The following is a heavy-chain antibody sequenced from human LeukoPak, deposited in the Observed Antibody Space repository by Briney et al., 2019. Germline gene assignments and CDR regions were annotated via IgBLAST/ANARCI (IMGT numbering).Heavy chain of an antibody. Sequence: ASVKVSCKASGYTFTSYTIHWVRQAPGQRLEWMGWINAGNGNTKYSQEFQGRVTMTTDTSTSTAYMELRSLRSDDTAVYYCARDERRYSYGNDAFDIWGQGTMVTVSS. CDR1: GYTFTSYT. J-gene: IGHJ3*02. D-gene: IGHD5-18*01. CDR3: ARDERRYSYGNDAFDI. CDR2: INAGNGNT. V-gene: IGHV1-3*01.